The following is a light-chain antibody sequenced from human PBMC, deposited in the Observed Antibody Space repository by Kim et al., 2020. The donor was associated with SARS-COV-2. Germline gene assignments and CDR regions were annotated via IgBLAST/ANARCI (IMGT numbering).Light chain of an antibody. Sequence: AAVGNRVTITCRASQNIDTWLGLDQQKLGKAPNLLIYKASTLERGVPSRFSGSGSGTEFTLTIGCLQPDDFATYYCQQYSGYSRTFGQGTKVDIK. CDR2: KAS. CDR3: QQYSGYSRT. J-gene: IGKJ1*01. V-gene: IGKV1-5*03. CDR1: QNIDTW.